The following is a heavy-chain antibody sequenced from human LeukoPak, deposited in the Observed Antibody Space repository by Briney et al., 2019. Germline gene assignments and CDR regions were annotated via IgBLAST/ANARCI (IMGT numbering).Heavy chain of an antibody. CDR1: GFMLENYW. Sequence: GGSLRLSCAASGFMLENYWMSWVRQVPRKGPEWVANIKQDGSVEHYLDSVKGRFTISRDNAKNSLFLQMNSLIAEDTAVYYCARWAGVTDQWGQGTLVTVSS. J-gene: IGHJ4*02. CDR3: ARWAGVTDQ. V-gene: IGHV3-7*01. D-gene: IGHD5-18*01. CDR2: IKQDGSVE.